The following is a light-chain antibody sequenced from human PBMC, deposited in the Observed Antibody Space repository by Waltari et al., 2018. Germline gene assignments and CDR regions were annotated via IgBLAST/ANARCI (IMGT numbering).Light chain of an antibody. CDR2: AAS. J-gene: IGKJ3*01. V-gene: IGKV1-39*01. Sequence: DIQMTQSPSFLSASVGDRVTITCRASQRISSYLNWYQMKPGRAPELLIYAASSLQSGVPSRFSGSGSGTEFTLTISSLQPDDFATYYSQQAYSVFTFGPGTKVDFK. CDR1: QRISSY. CDR3: QQAYSVFT.